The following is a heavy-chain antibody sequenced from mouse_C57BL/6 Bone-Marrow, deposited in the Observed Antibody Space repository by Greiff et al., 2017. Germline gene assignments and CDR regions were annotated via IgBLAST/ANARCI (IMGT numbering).Heavy chain of an antibody. CDR3: AREGAGDY. CDR1: GFTFSSYA. J-gene: IGHJ2*01. CDR2: ISDGGSYT. V-gene: IGHV5-4*01. Sequence: EVQRVESGGGLVKPGGSLKLSCAASGFTFSSYAMSWVRQTPEKRLEWVATISDGGSYTYYPDNVKGRFTISRDKAKSNLYLQMSHLKSEDTAMYYCAREGAGDYWGQGTTLTVSS.